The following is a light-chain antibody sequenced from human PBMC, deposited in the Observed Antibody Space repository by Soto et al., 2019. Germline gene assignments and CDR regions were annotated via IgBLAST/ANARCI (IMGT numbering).Light chain of an antibody. CDR3: QQYNNWPWT. Sequence: DIQMTQSPSSVSASVGDRVTITCRASQGISSWLAWYQKKPGKAPKLLIYAASTLQSGVPSRISGSGSGTEFTLTISSLQSEDFAVYYCQQYNNWPWTFGQGTKVDI. CDR1: QGISSW. CDR2: AAS. V-gene: IGKV1-12*01. J-gene: IGKJ1*01.